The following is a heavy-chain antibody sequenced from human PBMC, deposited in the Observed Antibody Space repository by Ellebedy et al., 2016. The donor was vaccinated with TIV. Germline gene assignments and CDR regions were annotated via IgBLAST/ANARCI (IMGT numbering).Heavy chain of an antibody. J-gene: IGHJ3*02. Sequence: GGSLRLSXAASGFTFSSSGMSWVRQAPGKGLEWVSGISGSGDSTYYADSVKGRFTISRDNSKNTLHLHMNNLRTEDTAVYYCAREDGDYPVDAFDIWGQGTMVTVSS. V-gene: IGHV3-23*01. CDR1: GFTFSSSG. CDR2: ISGSGDST. CDR3: AREDGDYPVDAFDI. D-gene: IGHD4-17*01.